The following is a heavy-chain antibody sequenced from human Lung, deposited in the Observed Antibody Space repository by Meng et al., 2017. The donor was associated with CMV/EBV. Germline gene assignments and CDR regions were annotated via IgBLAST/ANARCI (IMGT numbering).Heavy chain of an antibody. CDR1: DYNFASYG. CDR3: ARSITIFQIDY. J-gene: IGHJ4*02. V-gene: IGHV1-18*01. CDR2: INTYNGNT. D-gene: IGHD3-9*01. Sequence: ASVKVSCKGSDYNFASYGITWVRQAPGQGLEWMGWINTYNGNTKYAQKFQDRVIMTTDRSTRTAYMELRRLRSDDPAVYYCARSITIFQIDYWGQGTLVTVSS.